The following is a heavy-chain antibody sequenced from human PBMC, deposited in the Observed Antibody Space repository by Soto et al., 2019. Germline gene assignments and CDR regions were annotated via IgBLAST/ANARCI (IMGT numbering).Heavy chain of an antibody. Sequence: EVQLVESGGGLVQPGGSLRLSCAASGFTFSSYSMNWVRQAPGKGLEWVSYISSSSSTIYYADSVKGRFTISRDNAKKSLDRQMISLRDEDTAVYYCAREGGNLNWFDPWGQGTLVPVSS. D-gene: IGHD1-26*01. CDR1: GFTFSSYS. V-gene: IGHV3-48*02. CDR3: AREGGNLNWFDP. J-gene: IGHJ5*02. CDR2: ISSSSSTI.